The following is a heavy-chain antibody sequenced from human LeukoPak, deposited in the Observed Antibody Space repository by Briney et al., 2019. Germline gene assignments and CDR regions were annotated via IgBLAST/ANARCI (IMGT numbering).Heavy chain of an antibody. CDR2: IYHSGRT. D-gene: IGHD6-13*01. V-gene: IGHV4-38-2*02. Sequence: PSETLSLTCTVSGYSISSGYYWGWIRQPPGKGLEWIGSIYHSGRTFYNPSLKSRVTVSVDTSKNQFSLKLSSVTAADTAVYYCARLVVSSWYHEVLLGRDYWGQGTLVTVSS. CDR1: GYSISSGYY. CDR3: ARLVVSSWYHEVLLGRDY. J-gene: IGHJ4*02.